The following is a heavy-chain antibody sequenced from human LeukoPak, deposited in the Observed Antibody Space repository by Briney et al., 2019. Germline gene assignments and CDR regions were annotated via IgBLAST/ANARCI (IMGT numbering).Heavy chain of an antibody. Sequence: SVKVSCKASVGTFSSYAISWVRQAPGQGLEWMGRIIPIFGTANYAQKFQGRVTITADKSTSTAYMELSSLRSEDTAVYYCARAARRGSSSRFDYWGQGTLVTVSS. V-gene: IGHV1-69*06. J-gene: IGHJ4*02. D-gene: IGHD6-6*01. CDR2: IIPIFGTA. CDR3: ARAARRGSSSRFDY. CDR1: VGTFSSYA.